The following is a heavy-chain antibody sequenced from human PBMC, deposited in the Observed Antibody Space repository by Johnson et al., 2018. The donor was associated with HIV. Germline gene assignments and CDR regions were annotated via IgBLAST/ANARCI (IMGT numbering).Heavy chain of an antibody. CDR1: GITFSSYA. V-gene: IGHV3-30-3*01. CDR2: ISYDANNK. D-gene: IGHD2-21*02. J-gene: IGHJ3*02. Sequence: QVQLVESGGGVVQPGRSLRLSCAVSGITFSSYAMHWVRQAPGKGLEWVAVISYDANNKYYADSVKGRFTISRDNSKNTLYLQMNSLRAEDTAVYYCAKDLVVTAPGAFDIWGQGTMVTVSS. CDR3: AKDLVVTAPGAFDI.